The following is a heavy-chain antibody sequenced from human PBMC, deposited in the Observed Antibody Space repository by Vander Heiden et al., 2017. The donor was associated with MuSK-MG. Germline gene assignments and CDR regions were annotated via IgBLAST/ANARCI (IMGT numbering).Heavy chain of an antibody. J-gene: IGHJ4*02. CDR1: GYSFNSYW. CDR3: ARTPGSGWVDY. Sequence: EVQLVQSGAEVKKPGESLNISCKGSGYSFNSYWSVWVRQMPWKGLEWMAINYPGDSDTRYSPSFHGQVTISADKCIRTAYQQWSSLKASDTARYYCARTPGSGWVDYWGQGTRGNVA. CDR2: NYPGDSDT. V-gene: IGHV5-51*03. D-gene: IGHD6-19*01.